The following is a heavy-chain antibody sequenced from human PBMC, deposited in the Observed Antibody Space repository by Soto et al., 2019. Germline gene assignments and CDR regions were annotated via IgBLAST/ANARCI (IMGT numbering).Heavy chain of an antibody. CDR1: GGSISSGGYS. D-gene: IGHD6-13*01. Sequence: SETLSLTCAVSGGSISSGGYSWSWIRQPPGKGLEWIGYIYHSGSTYYNPSLKSRVTISVDRSKNQFSLKLSSVTAADTAVYYCARDQVEQQLAFDYWGQGTLVTVSS. J-gene: IGHJ4*02. CDR2: IYHSGST. V-gene: IGHV4-30-2*01. CDR3: ARDQVEQQLAFDY.